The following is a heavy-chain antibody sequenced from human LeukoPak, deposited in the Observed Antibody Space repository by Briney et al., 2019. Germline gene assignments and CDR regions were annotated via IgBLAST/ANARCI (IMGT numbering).Heavy chain of an antibody. CDR3: AKGTSMIVVVTDSFDY. CDR1: GFTFSSNA. CDR2: LSGSGGST. V-gene: IGHV3-23*01. Sequence: GGPLRLSCAPSGFTFSSNAMSWVRQPPGKGLEWFQTLSGSGGSTYYADCVKGWFTISRDNSKNTLYLQMNSLRAEDTAVYYCAKGTSMIVVVTDSFDYWGQGTLVTVSS. J-gene: IGHJ4*02. D-gene: IGHD3-22*01.